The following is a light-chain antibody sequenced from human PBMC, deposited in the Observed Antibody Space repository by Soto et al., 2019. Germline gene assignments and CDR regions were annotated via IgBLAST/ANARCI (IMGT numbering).Light chain of an antibody. J-gene: IGKJ4*01. CDR2: AAS. V-gene: IGKV1-8*01. CDR3: QQLNNYPST. CDR1: QCISSY. Sequence: AILMTQSPSSLSASTGDRVTITCRASQCISSYLGWYQQKPGKAPKLLIYAASTLQSGVPSRSSGSGSGTDFTLTINSLQPEDFATYFCQQLNNYPSTFGGGTKVDI.